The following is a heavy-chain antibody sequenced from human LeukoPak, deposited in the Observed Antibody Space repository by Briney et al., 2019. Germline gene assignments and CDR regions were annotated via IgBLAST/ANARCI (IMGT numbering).Heavy chain of an antibody. CDR3: ASQTAPYYYYGMDV. J-gene: IGHJ6*02. CDR2: ISSSGSTI. V-gene: IGHV3-11*01. Sequence: PGGSLRLSCAASGFTFSDYYMSWIRQAPGKGLEWVSYISSSGSTIYYADSVKGRFTISRDNAKNSLYLQMNSLRAEDTAVYYCASQTAPYYYYGMDVWGQGTTVTVSS. CDR1: GFTFSDYY. D-gene: IGHD2-21*02.